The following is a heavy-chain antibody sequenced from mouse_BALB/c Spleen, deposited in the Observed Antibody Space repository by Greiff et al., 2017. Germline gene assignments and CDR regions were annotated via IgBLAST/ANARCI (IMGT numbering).Heavy chain of an antibody. CDR2: IDPETGGT. D-gene: IGHD2-13*01. Sequence: QVQLKQSGAELVRPGASVTLSCKASGYTFTDYEMHWVKQTPVHGLEWIGAIDPETGGTAYNQKFKGKATLTADKSSSTAYMELRSLTSEDSAVYYCTRFGDYYWGQGTTLTVSS. V-gene: IGHV1-15*01. CDR3: TRFGDYY. J-gene: IGHJ2*01. CDR1: GYTFTDYE.